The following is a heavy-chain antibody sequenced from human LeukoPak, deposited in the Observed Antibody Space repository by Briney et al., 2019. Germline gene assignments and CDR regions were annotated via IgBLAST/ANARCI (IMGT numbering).Heavy chain of an antibody. J-gene: IGHJ4*02. CDR3: ARIVRVTTDPLHSVSH. CDR2: INHSGST. V-gene: IGHV4-34*01. Sequence: PSETLSLTCAVYGGSFSGYYWSWIRQPPGKGLEWIGEINHSGSTNYNPSLKSRVTIPVDTSKNQFSLKLSSVTAADTAVYYCARIVRVTTDPLHSVSHWGQGTLVTVSS. D-gene: IGHD4-17*01. CDR1: GGSFSGYY.